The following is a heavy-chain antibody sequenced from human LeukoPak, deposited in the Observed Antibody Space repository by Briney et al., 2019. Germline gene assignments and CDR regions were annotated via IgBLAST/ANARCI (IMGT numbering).Heavy chain of an antibody. D-gene: IGHD3-22*01. CDR3: ARGRPPFYYDSGGYYSIFDY. Sequence: PSETLSLTCAVSGGSISSSNWWSWVRQPPGKGLEWIGEIYHSGSTNYNPSLKSRVTISVDKSKNQFSLKLSSVTAADTAVYYCARGRPPFYYDSGGYYSIFDYWGQGTLVTVSS. CDR1: GGSISSSNW. V-gene: IGHV4-4*02. J-gene: IGHJ4*02. CDR2: IYHSGST.